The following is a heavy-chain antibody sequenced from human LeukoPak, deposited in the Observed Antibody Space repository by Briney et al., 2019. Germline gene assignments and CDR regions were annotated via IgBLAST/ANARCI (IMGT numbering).Heavy chain of an antibody. Sequence: SVKVSCKASGGTFSSYAISWVRQAPGQGLEWMGGIIPIFGTANYAQKFQGRVTITTDESTSTAYMELSSLRSEDTAVYYCARPYNWNDVALDIWGQGTMVTVSS. CDR3: ARPYNWNDVALDI. CDR1: GGTFSSYA. CDR2: IIPIFGTA. D-gene: IGHD1-20*01. J-gene: IGHJ3*02. V-gene: IGHV1-69*05.